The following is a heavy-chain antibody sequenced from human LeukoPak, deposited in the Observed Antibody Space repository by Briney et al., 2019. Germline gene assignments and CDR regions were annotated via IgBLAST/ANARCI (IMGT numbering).Heavy chain of an antibody. CDR3: ARDARCSGCHGSDY. J-gene: IGHJ4*02. Sequence: SETLSLTCTVSGGSVSSYYWNWIRQPAGKGLEWIGRIYTSGSTSYNSSLKSRVTMSVDTSKNQFSLKLNSVTAADTAVYYCARDARCSGCHGSDYWGQGTLVTVSS. CDR2: IYTSGST. D-gene: IGHD6-19*01. CDR1: GGSVSSYY. V-gene: IGHV4-4*07.